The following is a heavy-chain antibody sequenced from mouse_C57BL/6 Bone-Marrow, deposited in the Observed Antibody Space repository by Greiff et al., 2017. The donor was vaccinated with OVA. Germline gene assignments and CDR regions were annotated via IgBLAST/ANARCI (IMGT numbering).Heavy chain of an antibody. D-gene: IGHD1-1*01. J-gene: IGHJ2*01. CDR3: ARLLPPYFDY. Sequence: QVQPQQPGAELVRPGSSVKLSCKASGYTFTSYWMDWVKQRPGQGLEWIGNIYPSDSETHYNQKFKDKATLTVDKSSSTAYMQLSSLTSEDSAVYYCARLLPPYFDYWGQGTTLTVSS. CDR1: GYTFTSYW. V-gene: IGHV1-61*01. CDR2: IYPSDSET.